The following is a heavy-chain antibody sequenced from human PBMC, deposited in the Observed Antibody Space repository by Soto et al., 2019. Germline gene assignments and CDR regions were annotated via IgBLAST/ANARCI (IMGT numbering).Heavy chain of an antibody. Sequence: EVQLVESGGGLVKPGGSLRLSCAASGFTFSSYSMNWVRQAPGKGLEWVSSISSSSSYIYYADSVKGRFTISRDNAKNSLYLQMNSLRAEDTAVYYCARARLGYDYVWGAIRGGYYFDYCGQGTLVTVSS. D-gene: IGHD3-16*01. CDR1: GFTFSSYS. CDR2: ISSSSSYI. V-gene: IGHV3-21*01. J-gene: IGHJ4*02. CDR3: ARARLGYDYVWGAIRGGYYFDY.